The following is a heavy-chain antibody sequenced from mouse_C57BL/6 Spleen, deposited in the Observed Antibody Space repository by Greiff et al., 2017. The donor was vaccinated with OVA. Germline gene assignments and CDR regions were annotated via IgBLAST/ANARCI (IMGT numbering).Heavy chain of an antibody. CDR2: IWSGGST. J-gene: IGHJ1*03. Sequence: QVQLQQSGPGLVQPSQSLSITCTVSGFSLTSYGVHWVRQSPGKGLEWLGVIWSGGSTDYNAAFISRLSISKDNSKSQVFFKMKSLQADDTAIYYCARNPFYDGYSLYFDVWGTGTTVTVSS. D-gene: IGHD2-3*01. CDR1: GFSLTSYG. V-gene: IGHV2-2*01. CDR3: ARNPFYDGYSLYFDV.